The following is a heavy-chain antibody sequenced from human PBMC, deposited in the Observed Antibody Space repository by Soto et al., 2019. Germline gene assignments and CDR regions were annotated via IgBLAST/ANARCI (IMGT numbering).Heavy chain of an antibody. D-gene: IGHD3-10*01. CDR3: AHLDSMGLSFDY. CDR1: GFSLSTSGVG. V-gene: IGHV2-5*02. CDR2: IYWDDDK. J-gene: IGHJ4*02. Sequence: QITLKESGPTLVKPTQTLTLTCTLSGFSLSTSGVGVGWIRQPPGKALRWLAVIYWDDDKRYSPSLKSRLTITKDTSKNQVVLTMTNMEPVDKATYYCAHLDSMGLSFDYWGQGALVTVSS.